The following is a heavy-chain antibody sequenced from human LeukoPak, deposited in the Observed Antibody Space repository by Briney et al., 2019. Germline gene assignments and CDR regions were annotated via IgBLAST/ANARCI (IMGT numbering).Heavy chain of an antibody. CDR1: DDSITMYY. Sequence: PSETLSLTCSVSDDSITMYYWTWIRQPPGKGLEWIGYVDHTGSTNFNTSLNGRVTIFRDTSRNLFSLRLTSVTAADTAVYFCARGRVSSSTWHSTYYYYFYMDAWGKGTTVTVSS. D-gene: IGHD4-11*01. J-gene: IGHJ6*03. CDR3: ARGRVSSSTWHSTYYYYFYMDA. V-gene: IGHV4-59*01. CDR2: VDHTGST.